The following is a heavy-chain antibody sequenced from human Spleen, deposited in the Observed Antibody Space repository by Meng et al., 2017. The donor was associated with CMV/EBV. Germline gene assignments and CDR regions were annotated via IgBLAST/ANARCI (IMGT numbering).Heavy chain of an antibody. CDR3: ARVKVGARGRYYYGMDV. Sequence: ASVKVSCKASGYIFTVYYMHWVRQAPGQGLEWMGWINPNNGDTNYAQKFQGRVTMTRDTSISTAYMDLSRLRSDDTAVYYCARVKVGARGRYYYGMDVWGQGTMVTVSS. J-gene: IGHJ6*02. D-gene: IGHD2-2*01. V-gene: IGHV1-2*02. CDR1: GYIFTVYY. CDR2: INPNNGDT.